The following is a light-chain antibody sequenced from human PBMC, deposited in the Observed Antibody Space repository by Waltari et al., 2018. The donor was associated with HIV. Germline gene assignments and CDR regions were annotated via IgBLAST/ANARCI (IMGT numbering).Light chain of an antibody. CDR3: STWDDRLNGVV. CDR2: ADA. CDR1: TPNIGSSN. V-gene: IGLV1-44*01. J-gene: IGLJ2*01. Sequence: QSVLTQPPSASGAPGQRVTISCSGSTPNIGSSNVNWYQQFSRAPPKLLIYADARRPSGVPDRFSGSKSGTSASLVISGLQSEDEADYYCSTWDDRLNGVVFGGGTRLTVV.